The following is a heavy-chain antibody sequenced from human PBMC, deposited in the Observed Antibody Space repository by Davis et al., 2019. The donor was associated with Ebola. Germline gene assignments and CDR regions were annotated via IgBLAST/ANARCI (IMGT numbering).Heavy chain of an antibody. CDR2: ISSSGSTI. J-gene: IGHJ4*02. V-gene: IGHV3-48*04. CDR1: GFTFSSYA. D-gene: IGHD1-26*01. CDR3: TSTAGSVDY. Sequence: PGGSLRLSCAASGFTFSSYAMSWVRQAPGKGLEWVSYISSSGSTIYYADSVKGRFTISRDNAKNSLYLQMNSLRAEDTAVYYCTSTAGSVDYWGQGTLVTVSS.